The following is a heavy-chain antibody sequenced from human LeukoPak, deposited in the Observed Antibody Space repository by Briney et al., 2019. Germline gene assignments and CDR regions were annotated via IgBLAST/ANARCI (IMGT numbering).Heavy chain of an antibody. CDR3: ARQSRRYDTSGYYYLPNWFDP. CDR1: GGSISSYY. J-gene: IGHJ5*02. D-gene: IGHD3-22*01. CDR2: IYYSGST. Sequence: SETLSLTCTVSGGSISSYYWSWIRQPPGKGLEWIGYIYYSGSTNYNPSLKSRVTISVDTSKNQFSLNLSSVTAADTAVHYCARQSRRYDTSGYYYLPNWFDPWGQGTLVTVSS. V-gene: IGHV4-59*08.